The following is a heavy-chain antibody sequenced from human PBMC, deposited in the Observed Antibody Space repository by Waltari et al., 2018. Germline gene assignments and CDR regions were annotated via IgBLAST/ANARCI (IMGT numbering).Heavy chain of an antibody. D-gene: IGHD6-13*01. CDR1: GGSISSSSYY. CDR2: IYYSGST. J-gene: IGHJ2*01. CDR3: ARPMYSSSWSYWYFDL. Sequence: QLQLQESGPGLVKPSETLSLTCTVSGGSISSSSYYWGWIRQPPGKGLEWIGSIYYSGSTDYNPALKSRVTISVDTSKNQFSLKLSSVTAADTAVYYCARPMYSSSWSYWYFDLWGRGTPVTVSS. V-gene: IGHV4-39*01.